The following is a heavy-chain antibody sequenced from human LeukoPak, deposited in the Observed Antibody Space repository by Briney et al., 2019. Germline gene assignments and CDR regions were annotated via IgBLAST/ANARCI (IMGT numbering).Heavy chain of an antibody. V-gene: IGHV4-34*01. CDR2: INHSGST. CDR1: GGSFSGYY. CDR3: ARRRVLLWFGELSLIGWFDP. J-gene: IGHJ5*02. D-gene: IGHD3-10*01. Sequence: PSETLSLTCAVYGGSFSGYYWSWIRQPPGKGLEWIGEINHSGSTNYNPSLKSRVTISVDTSKNQFSLKLSSVTAADTAVYYCARRRVLLWFGELSLIGWFDPWGQGTLVTVSS.